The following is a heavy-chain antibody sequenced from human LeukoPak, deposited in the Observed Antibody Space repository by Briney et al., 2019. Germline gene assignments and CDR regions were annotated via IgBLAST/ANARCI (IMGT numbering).Heavy chain of an antibody. CDR1: GYTFTDYY. D-gene: IGHD1-1*01. CDR3: ATYNWNADFDY. J-gene: IGHJ4*02. CDR2: VDPEDGET. Sequence: ASVKVSCKASGYTFTDYYMHWVQQAPGKGLEWMGRVDPEDGETIYGEKVQGRVTITADTSTDKDYMELSSLRSEATAVYYCATYNWNADFDYWGQGTLVTVSS. V-gene: IGHV1-69-2*01.